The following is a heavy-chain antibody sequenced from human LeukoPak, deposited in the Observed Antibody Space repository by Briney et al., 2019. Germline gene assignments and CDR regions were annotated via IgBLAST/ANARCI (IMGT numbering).Heavy chain of an antibody. J-gene: IGHJ3*02. V-gene: IGHV4-30-2*01. CDR1: GGSISSGGYS. D-gene: IGHD3-9*01. Sequence: SQTLSLTCAVSGGSISSGGYSWSWIRQPPGKGLEWIGYIYHSGSTYYNPSLKSRVTISVDTSKNQFSLKLSSVTAADTAVYYCAREGEGRYFDSSNAFDIWGQGTMVTVSS. CDR2: IYHSGST. CDR3: AREGEGRYFDSSNAFDI.